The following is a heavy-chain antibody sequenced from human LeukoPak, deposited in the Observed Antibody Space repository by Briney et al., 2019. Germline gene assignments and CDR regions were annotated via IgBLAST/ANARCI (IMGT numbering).Heavy chain of an antibody. D-gene: IGHD6-19*01. CDR1: GGSISSGDYY. CDR3: ASVDSSGYWFDP. V-gene: IGHV4-30-4*01. CDR2: IYYSGST. Sequence: PSETLSLTCTVSGGSISSGDYYWSWIRQPPGKGLEWIGYIYYSGSTYYNPPLKSRVTISVDTSKNQFSLKLSSVTAADTAVYYCASVDSSGYWFDPWGQGTLVTVSS. J-gene: IGHJ5*02.